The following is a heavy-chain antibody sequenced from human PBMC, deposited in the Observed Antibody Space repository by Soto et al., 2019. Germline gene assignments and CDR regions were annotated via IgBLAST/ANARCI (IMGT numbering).Heavy chain of an antibody. Sequence: EVQLVESGGGLVQPGGSLRLSCAASGFTFSSYSMNWVRQAPGKGLEWVSYISSSSSTIYYADSVKGRFTISRDNGKNSLYLQMNSLRDEDTAGYYCARDPPPSLRYGSGSYYTEYYYGMDVWGQGTTVTVAS. CDR2: ISSSSSTI. CDR3: ARDPPPSLRYGSGSYYTEYYYGMDV. CDR1: GFTFSSYS. J-gene: IGHJ6*02. D-gene: IGHD3-10*01. V-gene: IGHV3-48*02.